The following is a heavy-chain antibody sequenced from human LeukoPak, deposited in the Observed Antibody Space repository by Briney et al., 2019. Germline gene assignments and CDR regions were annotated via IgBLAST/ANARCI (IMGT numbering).Heavy chain of an antibody. CDR3: AREDYGTGSYYRGDAFDI. D-gene: IGHD3-10*01. J-gene: IGHJ3*02. V-gene: IGHV4-34*01. CDR2: ISHTGGA. CDR1: GGSVSGYY. Sequence: SETLSLTCAVSGGSVSGYYWTWVSQPLGKGLEWIGEISHTGGANYNPSLKSRVTIGLDTSKKQLSLKLESVTAADTAVYYCAREDYGTGSYYRGDAFDIWGHGTMVTVSS.